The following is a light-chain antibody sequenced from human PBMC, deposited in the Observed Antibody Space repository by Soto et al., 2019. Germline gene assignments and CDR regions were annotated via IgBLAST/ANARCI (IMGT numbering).Light chain of an antibody. V-gene: IGKV3D-20*02. CDR3: QQRSNWGIT. CDR1: QSVSNNY. Sequence: EIMLTQSPCTLSLSPGERATLSCRTSQSVSNNYLAWYQQKPGQAPRLLIYGASSRATGIPDRFSGSGSGTDFTLSISRLEPEDFAVYYCQQRSNWGITFGQGTRLEIK. CDR2: GAS. J-gene: IGKJ5*01.